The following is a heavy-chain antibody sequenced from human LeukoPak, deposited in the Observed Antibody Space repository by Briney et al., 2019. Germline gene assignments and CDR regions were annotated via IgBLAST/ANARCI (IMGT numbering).Heavy chain of an antibody. V-gene: IGHV3-21*01. D-gene: IGHD4-23*01. J-gene: IGHJ4*02. Sequence: GGSLRLSCAASGFTFSSYSMNWVRQAPGKGLEWVSSISSSSSYIYYADSVKGRFTISRDNAKNSLYLQMNSLRAEDTAVYYCAREAVVKRGFDYWGQGTLDTVSS. CDR3: AREAVVKRGFDY. CDR2: ISSSSSYI. CDR1: GFTFSSYS.